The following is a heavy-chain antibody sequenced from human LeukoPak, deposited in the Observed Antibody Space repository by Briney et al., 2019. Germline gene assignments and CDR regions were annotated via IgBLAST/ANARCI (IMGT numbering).Heavy chain of an antibody. CDR3: AKERAVLLWFEPFDY. D-gene: IGHD3-10*01. J-gene: IGHJ4*02. Sequence: GGSLRLSCAASGFTFSSYWMHWVRQAPGKGLEWVSAISGSGGSTYYADSVKGRFTISRDNSKNTLYLQMNSLRAEDTAVYYCAKERAVLLWFEPFDYWGQGTLVTVSS. CDR1: GFTFSSYW. CDR2: ISGSGGST. V-gene: IGHV3-23*01.